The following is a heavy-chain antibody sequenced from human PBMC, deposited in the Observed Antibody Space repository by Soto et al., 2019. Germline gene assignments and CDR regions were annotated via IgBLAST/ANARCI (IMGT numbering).Heavy chain of an antibody. Sequence: GSLRLSCAASGFNFSGSAIHWVRQASGKGLEWVGRMRSKGKNYATEYAASVKGRFTISRDDSKNTAYLQMNSLKTEDTAVYYCTRLGPYCGSDCYFDFWGPGTLVTVSS. CDR1: GFNFSGSA. V-gene: IGHV3-73*01. J-gene: IGHJ4*02. CDR2: MRSKGKNYAT. CDR3: TRLGPYCGSDCYFDF. D-gene: IGHD2-21*02.